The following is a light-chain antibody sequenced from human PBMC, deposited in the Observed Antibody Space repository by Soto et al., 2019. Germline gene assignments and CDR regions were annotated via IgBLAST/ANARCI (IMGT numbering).Light chain of an antibody. V-gene: IGKV3-15*01. J-gene: IGKJ1*01. CDR3: QQYNNWPPWT. CDR1: QSVSSN. Sequence: EIVMTQSPATLSVSPGERATLSCRDSQSVSSNSAWYQQKPGQAPRLLIYGASTRATGIPARFSGSGSGTEFTLTISSLQSEDSAVYYCQQYNNWPPWTFGQGTKVEIK. CDR2: GAS.